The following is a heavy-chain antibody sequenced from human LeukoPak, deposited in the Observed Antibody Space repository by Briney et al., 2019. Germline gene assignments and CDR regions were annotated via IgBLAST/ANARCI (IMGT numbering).Heavy chain of an antibody. J-gene: IGHJ4*02. Sequence: GGSLRLSCAAPGFTFSNYEMNWVRQAPGKGLEWVSYISSSGGTIYYADSVKGRFTISRDNAKHSLYLQINSLRAEDTAVYYCARVSTNYFDYWGQGTLVTVSS. V-gene: IGHV3-48*03. D-gene: IGHD5/OR15-5a*01. CDR1: GFTFSNYE. CDR3: ARVSTNYFDY. CDR2: ISSSGGTI.